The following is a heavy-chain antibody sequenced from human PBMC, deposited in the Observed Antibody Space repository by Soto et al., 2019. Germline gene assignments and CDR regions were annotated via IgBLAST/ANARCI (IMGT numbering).Heavy chain of an antibody. J-gene: IGHJ6*02. CDR3: AKVHYYDSSGYYNYYYYGMDV. D-gene: IGHD3-22*01. CDR1: GFTFSSYA. CDR2: ISGSGGST. Sequence: TGGSLRLSCAASGFTFSSYAMSWVRQAPGKGLEWVSAISGSGGSTYYADSVKGRFTISRDNSKNTLYLQMNSLRAEDTAVYYCAKVHYYDSSGYYNYYYYGMDVWGQGTTVTVSS. V-gene: IGHV3-23*01.